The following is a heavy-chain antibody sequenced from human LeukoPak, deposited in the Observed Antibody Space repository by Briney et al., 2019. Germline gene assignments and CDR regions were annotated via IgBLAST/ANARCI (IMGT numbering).Heavy chain of an antibody. Sequence: PGGSLRLSCAASGFTFDDYGMSWVRQAPGKGLEWVSGINWNGGSTGYADSVKGRFTISRDNAKNSLHLQMNSLRAEDTALYHCARDRGRGYSPHAFDIWGQGTMVTVSS. V-gene: IGHV3-20*01. CDR3: ARDRGRGYSPHAFDI. D-gene: IGHD5-18*01. CDR1: GFTFDDYG. CDR2: INWNGGST. J-gene: IGHJ3*02.